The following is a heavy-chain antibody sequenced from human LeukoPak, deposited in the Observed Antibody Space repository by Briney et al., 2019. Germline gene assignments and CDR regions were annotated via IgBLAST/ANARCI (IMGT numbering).Heavy chain of an antibody. CDR2: IWYDGSNK. Sequence: GGSLRLSCAASGFTFSSYGMNWVRQAPGKGLEWVAVIWYDGSNKYYGDSVKGRFTISRDNSKNTVSLQMNSRGVEDTAWYYWARLGSRGSFDYWGQGTLVTVSS. V-gene: IGHV3-33*01. CDR3: ARLGSRGSFDY. J-gene: IGHJ4*02. D-gene: IGHD3-16*01. CDR1: GFTFSSYG.